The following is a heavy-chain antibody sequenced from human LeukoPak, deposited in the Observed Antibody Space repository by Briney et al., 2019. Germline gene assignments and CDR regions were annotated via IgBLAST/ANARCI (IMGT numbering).Heavy chain of an antibody. V-gene: IGHV4-38-2*02. D-gene: IGHD2-21*02. CDR3: ARDLASCAGDSYSDGFDY. CDR1: GYSISSGYY. Sequence: SETLSLTCTVSGYSISSGYYWGWIRQSPGEGLEWIGSIYHGGSTYYNPSLRSRVIVSVDTSKNHFSLKMSSVTAADTAVYYCARDLASCAGDSYSDGFDYWGQGTLVTVSS. J-gene: IGHJ4*02. CDR2: IYHGGST.